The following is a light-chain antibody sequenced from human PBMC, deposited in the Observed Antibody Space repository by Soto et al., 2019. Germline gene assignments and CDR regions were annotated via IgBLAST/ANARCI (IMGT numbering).Light chain of an antibody. J-gene: IGKJ1*01. CDR2: GAS. Sequence: EIVMTQSPATLSVSPGERATLSCRASQSVSSNLAWYQQKPGQAPRLLIYGASIRATGIPDRFSGSGSGTDFTLTISGLEPEDFAVYYCQQYGSSPSTFGQGTTGDIK. CDR3: QQYGSSPST. CDR1: QSVSSN. V-gene: IGKV3-20*01.